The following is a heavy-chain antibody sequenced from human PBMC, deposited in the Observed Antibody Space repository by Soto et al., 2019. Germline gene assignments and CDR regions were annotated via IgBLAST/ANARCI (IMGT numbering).Heavy chain of an antibody. CDR2: INAGNGNT. CDR1: GYTFTSYA. D-gene: IGHD3-10*01. J-gene: IGHJ4*02. V-gene: IGHV1-3*01. CDR3: ARDAEYYGSGSYPRL. Sequence: ASVKVSCKASGYTFTSYAMHWVRQAPGQRLEWMGWINAGNGNTKYSQKFQGRVTITRDTSASTAYMELSSLRSEDTAVYYCARDAEYYGSGSYPRLWGQGTQVTVSS.